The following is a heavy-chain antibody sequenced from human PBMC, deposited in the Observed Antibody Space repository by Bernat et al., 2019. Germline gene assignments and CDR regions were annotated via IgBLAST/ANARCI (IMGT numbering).Heavy chain of an antibody. CDR3: AKCPIRPTEFDY. V-gene: IGHV3-23*01. CDR2: ISGSGGRT. CDR1: GFTFSSYA. J-gene: IGHJ4*02. Sequence: EVQLLESGGGLVQPGGSLRLSCAASGFTFSSYAMSWVRQAPGKGLEWVSAISGSGGRTYYADSVKGRFTISRDKSKNTLYLQMNSLRAEDTAVYYCAKCPIRPTEFDYWGQGTLVTVSS.